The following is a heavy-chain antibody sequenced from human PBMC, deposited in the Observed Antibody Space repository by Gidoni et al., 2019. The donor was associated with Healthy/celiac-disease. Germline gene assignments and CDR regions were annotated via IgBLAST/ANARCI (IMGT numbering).Heavy chain of an antibody. CDR2: INPNSGGT. CDR1: GYIFSGYY. J-gene: IGHJ3*02. CDR3: ARGGEWAFDS. Sequence: QVQLVQSGAEVKKPGASVKVSCKASGYIFSGYYMHWVRQAPGQGLEWVGWINPNSGGTNYAQMFEGRVTMTRDTSISTAYMELSRLRSDDTAVYYCARGGEWAFDSWGQGTMVTVSS. V-gene: IGHV1-2*02. D-gene: IGHD3-10*01.